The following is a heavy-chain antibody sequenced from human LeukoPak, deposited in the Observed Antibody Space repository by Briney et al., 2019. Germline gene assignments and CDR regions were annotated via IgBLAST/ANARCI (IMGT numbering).Heavy chain of an antibody. J-gene: IGHJ6*02. V-gene: IGHV3-53*01. D-gene: IGHD1-26*01. CDR2: LYSGGST. CDR1: GFSVNSNY. CDR3: ASPTSREVYFYYAMDV. Sequence: PGGSLRLSCAASGFSVNSNYMTWVRQAPGKGLERVSVLYSGGSTYYADSVKGRFTISRDNSKNTLYLQMNSLRAGDTAVYYCASPTSREVYFYYAMDVWGQGTTVTVSS.